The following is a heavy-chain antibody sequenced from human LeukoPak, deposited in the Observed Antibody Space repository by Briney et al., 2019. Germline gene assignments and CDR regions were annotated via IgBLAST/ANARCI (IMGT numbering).Heavy chain of an antibody. CDR2: ISPKSDFI. Sequence: GGSLRLSCTAFGFSINSYDMNWVRQAPGKGLEWVSSISPKSDFIYYSDSVRGRFTISRDNADNSLYLQMNSLRAEDTAVYYCARADCSASTCYLRRSWFDPWGQGTLVTVSS. CDR1: GFSINSYD. CDR3: ARADCSASTCYLRRSWFDP. V-gene: IGHV3-21*01. J-gene: IGHJ5*02. D-gene: IGHD3-9*01.